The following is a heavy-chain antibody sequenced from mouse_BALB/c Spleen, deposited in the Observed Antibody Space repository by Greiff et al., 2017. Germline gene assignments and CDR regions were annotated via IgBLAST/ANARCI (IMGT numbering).Heavy chain of an antibody. CDR2: IYPGSGST. CDR3: TRENAYSGYDEYYAMDY. J-gene: IGHJ4*01. Sequence: LQQPGSELVRPGASVKLSCKASGYTFTSYWMHWVKQRHGQGLEWIGYIYPGSGSTNYDEKFKSKGTLTVSTSASTAYMHLSSLTTEDSAVDYSTRENAYSGYDEYYAMDYWGQGTSVTVSS. D-gene: IGHD2-9*01. CDR1: GYTFTSYW. V-gene: IGHV1S22*01.